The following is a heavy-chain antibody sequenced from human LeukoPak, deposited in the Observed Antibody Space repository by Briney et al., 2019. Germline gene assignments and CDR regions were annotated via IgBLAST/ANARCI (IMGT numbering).Heavy chain of an antibody. D-gene: IGHD2-2*01. Sequence: GASVKVSCKASGYTFTGYYMHWVRQAPGQGLEWMGWINPNSGGTNYAQRFQGRVTMTRDTSISTAYMELSRLRSGDTAVYYCARGAGCSSTSCYALRYFDLWGRGTQVTVSS. CDR3: ARGAGCSSTSCYALRYFDL. J-gene: IGHJ2*01. V-gene: IGHV1-2*02. CDR2: INPNSGGT. CDR1: GYTFTGYY.